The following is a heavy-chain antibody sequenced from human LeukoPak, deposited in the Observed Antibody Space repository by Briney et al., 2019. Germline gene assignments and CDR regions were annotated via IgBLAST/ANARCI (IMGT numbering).Heavy chain of an antibody. CDR3: ARVGDYALKD. D-gene: IGHD3-16*01. J-gene: IGHJ4*02. CDR1: GVSISSYY. Sequence: PSETLSLTCTVSGVSISSYYWSWIRQPAGKGLEWIGRIYTSGSTNHNPSLKSRVTMSVDTSKNQCTLKLSSVTAADTAVYYCARVGDYALKDWGQGTLVTVSS. V-gene: IGHV4-4*07. CDR2: IYTSGST.